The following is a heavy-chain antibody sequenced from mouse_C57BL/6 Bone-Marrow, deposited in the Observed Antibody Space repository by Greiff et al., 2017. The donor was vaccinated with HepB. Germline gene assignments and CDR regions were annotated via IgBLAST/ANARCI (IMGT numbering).Heavy chain of an antibody. J-gene: IGHJ2*01. V-gene: IGHV5-4*01. CDR2: ISDGGSYT. D-gene: IGHD5-1*01. CDR3: ARGVPYFDY. Sequence: DVHLVESGGGLVKPGGSLKLSCAASGFTFSSYAMSWVRQTPEKRLEWVATISDGGSYTYYPDNVKGRFTISRDNAKNNLYLQMSHLKSEDTAMYYCARGVPYFDYWGQGTTLTVSS. CDR1: GFTFSSYA.